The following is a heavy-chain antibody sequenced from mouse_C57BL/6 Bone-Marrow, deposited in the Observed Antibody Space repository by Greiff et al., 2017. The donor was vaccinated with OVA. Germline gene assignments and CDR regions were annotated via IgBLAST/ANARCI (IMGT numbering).Heavy chain of an antibody. D-gene: IGHD2-3*01. CDR1: GYSITSAY. V-gene: IGHV3-8*01. Sequence: VQLKESGPGLAKPSQTLSLTCSFTGYSITSAYWNWIRKFPGHKLEYMGYISYSGSTYYNPSLKSRISITRDTSKNQYYLQLNSVTTEDTATYYCARSRPDGYYVYYYAMDYWGQGTSVTVSS. J-gene: IGHJ4*01. CDR2: ISYSGST. CDR3: ARSRPDGYYVYYYAMDY.